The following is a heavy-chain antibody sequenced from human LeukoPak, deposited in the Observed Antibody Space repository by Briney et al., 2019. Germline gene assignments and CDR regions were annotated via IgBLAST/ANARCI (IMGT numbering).Heavy chain of an antibody. J-gene: IGHJ4*02. D-gene: IGHD5-12*01. Sequence: SETLSLTCAVYGGSFSGYYWSWTRQPPGKGLEWIGEINHSGSTNYNPSLKSRVTISVDTSKNQFSLKLSSVTAADTAVYYCARGPGYSTVVYYFDYWGQGTLVTVSS. CDR2: INHSGST. V-gene: IGHV4-34*01. CDR3: ARGPGYSTVVYYFDY. CDR1: GGSFSGYY.